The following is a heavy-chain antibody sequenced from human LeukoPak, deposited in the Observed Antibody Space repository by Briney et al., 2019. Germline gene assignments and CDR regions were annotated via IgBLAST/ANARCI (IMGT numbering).Heavy chain of an antibody. Sequence: ASVKVSCKACGGTFSSYAISWVRQAPGQRLEWMGRIIPILGIANYAQKFQGRVTITADKSTSTAYMELSSLRSEDTAVYYCARPRRGTYDYGGNIGDYWGQGTLVTVSS. J-gene: IGHJ4*02. CDR2: IIPILGIA. V-gene: IGHV1-69*04. D-gene: IGHD4-23*01. CDR1: GGTFSSYA. CDR3: ARPRRGTYDYGGNIGDY.